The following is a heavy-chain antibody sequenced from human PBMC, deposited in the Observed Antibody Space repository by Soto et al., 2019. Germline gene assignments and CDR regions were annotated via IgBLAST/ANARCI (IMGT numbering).Heavy chain of an antibody. D-gene: IGHD2-15*01. CDR2: IYYSGST. V-gene: IGHV4-39*01. CDR1: GGCISSSSYY. Sequence: SETLSLTCTVSGGCISSSSYYWGWIRQPPGKGLEWIGSIYYSGSTYYNPSLKSRVTISVDTSKNQFSLKLSSVTAADTAVYYCARHKYYSSHYYFDYWGQGTLVTVSS. J-gene: IGHJ4*02. CDR3: ARHKYYSSHYYFDY.